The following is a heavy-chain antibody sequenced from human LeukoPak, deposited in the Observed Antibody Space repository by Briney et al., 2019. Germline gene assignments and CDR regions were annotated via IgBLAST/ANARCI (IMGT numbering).Heavy chain of an antibody. J-gene: IGHJ2*01. D-gene: IGHD3-3*01. CDR2: IYYSGST. V-gene: IGHV4-59*01. Sequence: SETLSLTCTVSGGSISSYYWSWIRQPPGKGLEWIGYIYYSGSTNYNPSLKSRVTISVDTSKNQFSLKLSSVTAADTAVYCCARLGDDFWSGSYWYFDLWGRGTLVTVSS. CDR1: GGSISSYY. CDR3: ARLGDDFWSGSYWYFDL.